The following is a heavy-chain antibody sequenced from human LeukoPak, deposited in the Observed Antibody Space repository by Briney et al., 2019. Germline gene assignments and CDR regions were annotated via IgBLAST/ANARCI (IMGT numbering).Heavy chain of an antibody. Sequence: GGSLRLSCAASGFTFSSYEMNWVRQAPGKGLEWVSSISSSSSYIYYADSVKGRFTISRDNAKNSLYLQMNSLRAEDTAVYYCARVDYAHDAFDIWGQGTMVTVSS. CDR1: GFTFSSYE. V-gene: IGHV3-21*01. D-gene: IGHD4/OR15-4a*01. J-gene: IGHJ3*02. CDR3: ARVDYAHDAFDI. CDR2: ISSSSSYI.